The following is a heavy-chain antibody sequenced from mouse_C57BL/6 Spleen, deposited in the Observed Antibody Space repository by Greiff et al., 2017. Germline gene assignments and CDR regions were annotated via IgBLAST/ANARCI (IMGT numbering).Heavy chain of an antibody. CDR2: IYPSDSET. V-gene: IGHV1-61*01. J-gene: IGHJ2*01. CDR3: ARDYYGNNYYFDY. Sequence: QVQLQQPGAELVRPGSSVKLSCKASGYTFTSYWMDWVKQRPGQGLEWIGNIYPSDSETHYNQKFKDKATLTVDKSSSTAYMQLSSLTSEDSAVYYCARDYYGNNYYFDYWGQGTTLTVSS. D-gene: IGHD1-1*01. CDR1: GYTFTSYW.